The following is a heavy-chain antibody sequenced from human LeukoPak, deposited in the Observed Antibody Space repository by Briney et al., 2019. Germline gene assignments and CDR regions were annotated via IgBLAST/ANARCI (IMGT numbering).Heavy chain of an antibody. Sequence: PSETLSLTCAVYGGSFSGYYWSWIRQPPGKGLEWIEEINHSGSTNYNPSLKSRITISVDTSQNQFSLKLSSVTAADTAVYYCARIPDYNWNYLYWYFDLWGRGTLVTVSS. V-gene: IGHV4-34*01. CDR3: ARIPDYNWNYLYWYFDL. D-gene: IGHD1-7*01. CDR2: INHSGST. J-gene: IGHJ2*01. CDR1: GGSFSGYY.